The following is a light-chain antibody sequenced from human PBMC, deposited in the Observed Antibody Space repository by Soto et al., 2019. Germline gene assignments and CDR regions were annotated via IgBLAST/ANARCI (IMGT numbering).Light chain of an antibody. CDR2: GAS. J-gene: IGKJ2*01. CDR3: QQYGSSPPT. V-gene: IGKV3-20*01. CDR1: QSVSSSY. Sequence: EIVLTQSPGTLSLSPGERATLSCRASQSVSSSYLAWYQHKPGQAPRLLIYGASSRATGIPDRFSGSGSGTDCTLTISRLEPEDFALYYCQQYGSSPPTFGQGTKLEIK.